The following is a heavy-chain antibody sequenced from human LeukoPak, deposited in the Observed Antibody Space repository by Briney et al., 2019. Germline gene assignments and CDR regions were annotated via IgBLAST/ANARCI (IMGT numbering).Heavy chain of an antibody. Sequence: PGGSLRLSCTASGFTFGDYAMSWFRQAPGKGLEWVGFIRSKAYGGTTEYAASGKGRFTISRDDSKSIAYLQMNSLKTEDTAVYYCTRDSVVLRYFDWYTGPDAFDIWGQGTMVTVSS. CDR2: IRSKAYGGTT. D-gene: IGHD3-9*01. J-gene: IGHJ3*02. CDR3: TRDSVVLRYFDWYTGPDAFDI. V-gene: IGHV3-49*03. CDR1: GFTFGDYA.